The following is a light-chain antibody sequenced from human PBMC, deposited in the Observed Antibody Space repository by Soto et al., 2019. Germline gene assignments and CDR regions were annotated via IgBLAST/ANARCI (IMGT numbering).Light chain of an antibody. CDR3: HSYDTILSGSV. V-gene: IGLV1-40*01. CDR2: GNT. Sequence: QSVLTQPPSVSGAPGQRVTISFTGSSSNIGSSFDVHWYQHLPGTAPKLLIYGNTNRPSGVPDRFSGSKSGNSASLAITGLQVEDEADYYCHSYDTILSGSVFGGGTKVTVL. CDR1: SSNIGSSFD. J-gene: IGLJ2*01.